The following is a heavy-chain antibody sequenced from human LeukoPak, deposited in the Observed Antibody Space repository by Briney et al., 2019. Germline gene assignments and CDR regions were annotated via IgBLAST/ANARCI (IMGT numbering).Heavy chain of an antibody. Sequence: SETLSLTCAVYGGSFSGYYWSWIRQPPGKGLEWIGEINHSGSTNYNPSLKSRVTISVDTSKNQFSLERSSVTAADTAVYYCAGSRVYDFGIGYPNYYYYYMDVWAKGPRSPSP. D-gene: IGHD3-3*01. J-gene: IGHJ6*03. V-gene: IGHV4-34*01. CDR3: AGSRVYDFGIGYPNYYYYYMDV. CDR2: INHSGST. CDR1: GGSFSGYY.